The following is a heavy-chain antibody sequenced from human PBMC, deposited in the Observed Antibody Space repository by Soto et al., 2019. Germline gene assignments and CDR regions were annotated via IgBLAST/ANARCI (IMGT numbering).Heavy chain of an antibody. CDR1: GASISSGSYS. CDR2: IFYTGNT. D-gene: IGHD6-19*01. J-gene: IGHJ4*02. V-gene: IGHV4-61*01. CDR3: ARVDSGWHDY. Sequence: PSETLSLTCTVSGASISSGSYSWDWIRQPPGKGLEWIGYIFYTGNTDYNPSLKSRVTISVDTSKNEFSLKLTSVTTADTAVYYCARVDSGWHDYWGQGTLVTVSS.